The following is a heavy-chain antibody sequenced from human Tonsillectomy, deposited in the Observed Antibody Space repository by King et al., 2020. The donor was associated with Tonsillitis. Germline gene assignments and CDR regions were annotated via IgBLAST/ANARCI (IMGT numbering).Heavy chain of an antibody. CDR3: AKEDTDYYDSSGYQTDNWFDP. CDR2: ISGSGGST. CDR1: GFTFSSYA. Sequence: VQLVESGGGLVQPGGSLRLSCAASGFTFSSYAMSWVRQAPGKGLEWVSAISGSGGSTYYADSVKGRFTISRDNSKNTLYLQMNSLRAEDTAVYYCAKEDTDYYDSSGYQTDNWFDPWGQGTLVTVSS. V-gene: IGHV3-23*04. J-gene: IGHJ5*02. D-gene: IGHD3-22*01.